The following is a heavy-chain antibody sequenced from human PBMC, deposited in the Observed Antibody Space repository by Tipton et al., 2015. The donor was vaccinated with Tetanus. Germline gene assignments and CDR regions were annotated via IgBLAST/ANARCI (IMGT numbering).Heavy chain of an antibody. J-gene: IGHJ4*02. CDR3: AREQSGSYALFDY. D-gene: IGHD3-16*01. CDR2: ITKTGSST. CDR1: GFNFGDYF. Sequence: TASGFNFGDYFMSWIRQAPGKGLEWTSYITKTGSSTYYIDSVKGRFTISRDNAKKSLFLQMNSLRAEDTAVYFCAREQSGSYALFDYWGQGALVTVSS. V-gene: IGHV3-11*04.